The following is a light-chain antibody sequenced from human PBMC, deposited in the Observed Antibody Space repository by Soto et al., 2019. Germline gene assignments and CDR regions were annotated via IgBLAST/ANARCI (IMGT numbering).Light chain of an antibody. CDR1: QSIYSS. Sequence: DIQMTQSPSSLSASVGDRVTITCRASQSIYSSLNWYHQKPGKAPKLLIYAASKLQSGVPSRFSGSGSGTDFTLSISSLQPEDFATYYCQQSYSAPSTVGQGTKLEI. V-gene: IGKV1-39*01. CDR2: AAS. J-gene: IGKJ2*01. CDR3: QQSYSAPST.